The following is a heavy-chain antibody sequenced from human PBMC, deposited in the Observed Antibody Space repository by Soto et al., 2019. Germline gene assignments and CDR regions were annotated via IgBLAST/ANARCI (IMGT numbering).Heavy chain of an antibody. J-gene: IGHJ4*02. Sequence: QVQLVESGGGVVQPGRSLRLSCAASNFTFSNYGMHWVRQAPGKGLEWVALISNDGSNKYYTDSVKGRFTISRDNSRNTLSLQMNGLRADDTAVYYCAKDGADTGTYYFDYWGQGTLITVSS. CDR3: AKDGADTGTYYFDY. CDR2: ISNDGSNK. V-gene: IGHV3-30*18. CDR1: NFTFSNYG. D-gene: IGHD1-26*01.